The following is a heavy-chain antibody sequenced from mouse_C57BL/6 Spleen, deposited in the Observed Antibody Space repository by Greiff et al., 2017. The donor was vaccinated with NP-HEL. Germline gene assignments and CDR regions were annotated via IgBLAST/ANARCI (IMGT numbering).Heavy chain of an antibody. V-gene: IGHV5-17*01. Sequence: EVMLVESGGGLVKPGGSLKLSCAASGFTFSDYGMHWVRQAPEKGLEWVAYISSGSSTIYYADTVKGRFTISRDNAKNTLFLQMTSLRSEDTAMYYCARPSNYWYFDVWGTGTTVTVSS. CDR1: GFTFSDYG. D-gene: IGHD2-5*01. CDR2: ISSGSSTI. J-gene: IGHJ1*03. CDR3: ARPSNYWYFDV.